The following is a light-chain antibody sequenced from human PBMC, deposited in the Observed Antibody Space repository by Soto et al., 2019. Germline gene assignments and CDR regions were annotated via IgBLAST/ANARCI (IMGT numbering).Light chain of an antibody. CDR2: EVG. Sequence: QSALTQPPSVSGSPGQSITISCTGSSSDIGGHNHVSWYQQHPGKAPKLIIYEVGNRPSGVSNRFSGSKSGNTASLTISGFQAEDEADYYCVSYASSSTHVFGTGTKVTVL. J-gene: IGLJ1*01. V-gene: IGLV2-14*01. CDR3: VSYASSSTHV. CDR1: SSDIGGHNH.